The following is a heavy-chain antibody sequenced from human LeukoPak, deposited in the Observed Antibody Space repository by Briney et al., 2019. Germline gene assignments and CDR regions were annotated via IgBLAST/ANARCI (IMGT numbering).Heavy chain of an antibody. CDR1: GFTFSSYW. CDR3: ARDTGALVTHFDY. CDR2: IKHDEIEK. Sequence: GGSLRLSCAASGFTFSSYWMSWVRQAPGKGLKWVANIKHDEIEKYHVDSVKGRFTISRDNAKNSLYLQMNSLRAEDTAVYYCARDTGALVTHFDYWGQGTLVTVSS. J-gene: IGHJ4*02. V-gene: IGHV3-7*03. D-gene: IGHD5-18*01.